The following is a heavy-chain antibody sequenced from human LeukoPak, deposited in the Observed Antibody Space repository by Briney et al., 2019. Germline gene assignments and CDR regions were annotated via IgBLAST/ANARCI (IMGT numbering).Heavy chain of an antibody. CDR3: TRGRITMVRGVILDY. CDR1: GGSISGYY. CDR2: IYSSAST. Sequence: SETLSLTCTVSGGSISGYYWSWIRQPAGKGLEWIGRIYSSASTNYNPSLKSRVTMSVDTSKNQFSLKLSSVTAADTAVYYCTRGRITMVRGVILDYWGQGTLVTVSS. D-gene: IGHD3-10*01. V-gene: IGHV4-4*07. J-gene: IGHJ4*02.